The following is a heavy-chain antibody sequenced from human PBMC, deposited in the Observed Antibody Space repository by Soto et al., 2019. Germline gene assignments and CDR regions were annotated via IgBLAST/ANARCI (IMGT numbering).Heavy chain of an antibody. CDR3: ANQGGGYDRDFDY. CDR2: IYSGGST. Sequence: EVQLVESGGGLVQPGGSLRLSCAASGSTVSSNYMSWVRQAPGKGLEWVSVIYSGGSTYYADSVKGRFTISRDNSKNTLHLQMNSLRAEDTAVYYCANQGGGYDRDFDYWGQGTLVTVAS. V-gene: IGHV3-66*01. J-gene: IGHJ4*02. CDR1: GSTVSSNY. D-gene: IGHD5-12*01.